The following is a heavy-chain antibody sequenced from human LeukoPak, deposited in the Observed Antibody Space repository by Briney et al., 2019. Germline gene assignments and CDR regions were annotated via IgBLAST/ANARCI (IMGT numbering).Heavy chain of an antibody. CDR1: GFTVSSNY. Sequence: GSLRLSCAASGFTVSSNYMSWVRQAPGKGLEWVSVIYSGGSTYYADSVKGRFTISRDNSKNTLYLQMNSLRAEDTAVYYCARDLRDYYDSSCYYDYWGQGTLVTVAS. CDR3: ARDLRDYYDSSCYYDY. CDR2: IYSGGST. V-gene: IGHV3-66*02. D-gene: IGHD3-22*01. J-gene: IGHJ4*02.